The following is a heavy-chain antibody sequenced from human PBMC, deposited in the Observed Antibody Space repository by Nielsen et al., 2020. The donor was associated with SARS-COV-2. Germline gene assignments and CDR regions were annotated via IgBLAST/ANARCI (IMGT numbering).Heavy chain of an antibody. V-gene: IGHV4-34*01. J-gene: IGHJ4*02. CDR2: INLGGGT. CDR1: GFTFSSYS. CDR3: ARSPRAHFEY. Sequence: ESLKISCAASGFTFSSYSMNWIRQPPGRGLEWIGEINLGGGTNYNPSLKSRVTMSLDTSTNQFSLKLSSVTAADTAVYYCARSPRAHFEYWGQGTLVTVSS. D-gene: IGHD3-10*01.